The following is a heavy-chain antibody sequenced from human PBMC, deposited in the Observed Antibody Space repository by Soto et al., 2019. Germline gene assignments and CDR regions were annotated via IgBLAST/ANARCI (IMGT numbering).Heavy chain of an antibody. J-gene: IGHJ4*02. D-gene: IGHD2-15*01. CDR3: ARVMGVASGGPLDF. V-gene: IGHV4-4*03. Sequence: PETLPHTCAVSGVSITSPNRWSWLRRSPGKGLEWIGEIYHSGNTNYNPSLGTQVTISIDKSKNNFSLQLTSVTAADKAMYYCARVMGVASGGPLDFWGQVHLVT. CDR1: GVSITSPNR. CDR2: IYHSGNT.